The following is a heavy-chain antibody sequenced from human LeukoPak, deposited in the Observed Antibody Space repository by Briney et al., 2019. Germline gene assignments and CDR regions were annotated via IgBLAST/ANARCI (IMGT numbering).Heavy chain of an antibody. D-gene: IGHD3-22*01. CDR1: NASIISSSYS. CDR3: ARQKILDDNYDSSGYYVDQ. V-gene: IGHV4-39*01. Sequence: SETLSLTCSVSNASIISSSYSWGWIRQPPGKGLEWIGSIYYRGRTYYNPSLKIRVTISADTSKNQLSLNLNSVTASDTAVYYCARQKILDDNYDSSGYYVDQWGQGSLVTVSS. J-gene: IGHJ4*02. CDR2: IYYRGRT.